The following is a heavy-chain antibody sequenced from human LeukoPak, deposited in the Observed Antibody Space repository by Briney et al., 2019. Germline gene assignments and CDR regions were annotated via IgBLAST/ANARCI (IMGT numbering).Heavy chain of an antibody. Sequence: ASVKVSCTASGYTFTGYYMHWVRQAPGQGLEWMGWINPNSGGTNYAQKFQGRVTMTRDTSISTAYMELSRLRSDDTAVYYCARGVPYCSGGSCYPLYYFDYWGQGTLVTVSS. CDR1: GYTFTGYY. J-gene: IGHJ4*02. CDR3: ARGVPYCSGGSCYPLYYFDY. D-gene: IGHD2-15*01. V-gene: IGHV1-2*02. CDR2: INPNSGGT.